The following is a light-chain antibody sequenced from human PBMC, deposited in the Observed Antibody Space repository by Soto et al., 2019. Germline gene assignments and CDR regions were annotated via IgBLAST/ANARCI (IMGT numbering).Light chain of an antibody. V-gene: IGKV1-39*01. CDR1: QSISSY. CDR2: AAS. CDR3: QQSYSTPLT. J-gene: IGKJ4*01. Sequence: DIQMTQSPSSLSASVGDRVTITCRASQSISSYLNWYQQKPGKAPKLLIYAASSLQSGVTSRFSGSGSGTDFTLHISSLQPEDFATYYCQQSYSTPLTFGGGTKVEIK.